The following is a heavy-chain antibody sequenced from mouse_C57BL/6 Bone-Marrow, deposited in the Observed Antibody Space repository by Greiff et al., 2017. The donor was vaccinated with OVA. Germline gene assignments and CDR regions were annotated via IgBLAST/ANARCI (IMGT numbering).Heavy chain of an antibody. CDR1: GYTFTSYG. Sequence: VQLQESGAELARPGASVKLSCKASGYTFTSYGISWVKQRTGQGLEWIGEIYPRSGNTYYNEKFKGKATLTADKSSSTAYMELRSLTSEDSAVYFCAREAYYYGRDYWGQGTTLTVSS. CDR2: IYPRSGNT. J-gene: IGHJ2*01. D-gene: IGHD1-1*01. V-gene: IGHV1-81*01. CDR3: AREAYYYGRDY.